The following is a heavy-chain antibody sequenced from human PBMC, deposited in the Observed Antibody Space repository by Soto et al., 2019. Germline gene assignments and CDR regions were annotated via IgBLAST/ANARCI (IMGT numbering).Heavy chain of an antibody. Sequence: QVQLVQSGPEVKKPGASLKVSCKASGSTFTSYGISWVRQAQGQGLEWMGWISAYNGNTNYAQKLQGRVTKTTDTATSAAYIELRNLRGNDTAVYYCARGNTRETGSYWGQGTLVTVSS. D-gene: IGHD1-26*01. CDR1: GSTFTSYG. CDR2: ISAYNGNT. J-gene: IGHJ4*02. CDR3: ARGNTRETGSY. V-gene: IGHV1-18*01.